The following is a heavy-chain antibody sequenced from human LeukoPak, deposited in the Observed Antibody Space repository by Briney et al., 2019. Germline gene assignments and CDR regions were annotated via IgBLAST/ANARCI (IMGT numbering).Heavy chain of an antibody. CDR3: ARDYGWFGELSYAFDI. V-gene: IGHV3-23*01. Sequence: PGGSLRLSCAASGFTFSSYAMSWVRQAPGKGLEWVSPISGSGGSTYYADSVKGRFTISRDNSKNTLYLQMNSLRAEDTAVYYCARDYGWFGELSYAFDIWGQGTMVTVSS. J-gene: IGHJ3*02. CDR1: GFTFSSYA. CDR2: ISGSGGST. D-gene: IGHD3-10*01.